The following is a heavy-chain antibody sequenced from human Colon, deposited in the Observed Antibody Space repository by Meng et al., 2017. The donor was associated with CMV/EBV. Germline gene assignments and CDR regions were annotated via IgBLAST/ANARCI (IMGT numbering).Heavy chain of an antibody. Sequence: GESLKISCAASGFTFSSYAMSWVRQAPGKGLEWVSGISGSGGSTYYADSVKGRFTISRDNSRNTLYLQMKSLRAEDTAVYYCARAHNDYWTGYLDGFDIWGQGTRVTVSS. D-gene: IGHD3/OR15-3a*01. CDR3: ARAHNDYWTGYLDGFDI. V-gene: IGHV3-23*01. CDR1: GFTFSSYA. CDR2: ISGSGGST. J-gene: IGHJ3*02.